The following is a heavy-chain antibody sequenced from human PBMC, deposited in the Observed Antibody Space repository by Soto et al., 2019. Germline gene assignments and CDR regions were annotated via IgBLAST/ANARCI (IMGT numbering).Heavy chain of an antibody. D-gene: IGHD1-26*01. V-gene: IGHV4-31*03. J-gene: IGHJ4*02. CDR3: AGLAFRQWDQFDY. CDR2: IYYSGST. CDR1: GGSISSGGYY. Sequence: QVQLQESGPGLVKPSQTLSLICTVSGGSISSGGYYWSWIRQHPGKVLERPGYIYYSGSTYYSPSLNSRGTRSVDTSKNQCSLKLSSVTAGDTAVYYCAGLAFRQWDQFDYWVQGTLVTVSS.